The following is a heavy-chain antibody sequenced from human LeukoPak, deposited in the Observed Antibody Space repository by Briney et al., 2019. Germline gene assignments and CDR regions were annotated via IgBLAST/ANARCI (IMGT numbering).Heavy chain of an antibody. CDR1: GGSISSYY. Sequence: SETLSLTCTVSGGSISSYYWSWIRQPAGKGLEWIGRIYTSGGTNYNASLKSRVSMSVDTSKNQFSLKLSSVTAADTAVFYCARENSRSYREFDYWGQGTLVTVSS. CDR2: IYTSGGT. D-gene: IGHD1-26*01. J-gene: IGHJ4*02. CDR3: ARENSRSYREFDY. V-gene: IGHV4-4*07.